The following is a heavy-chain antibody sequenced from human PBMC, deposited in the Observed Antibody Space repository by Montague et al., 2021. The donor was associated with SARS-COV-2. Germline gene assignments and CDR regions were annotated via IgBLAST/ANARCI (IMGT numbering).Heavy chain of an antibody. J-gene: IGHJ3*02. CDR1: GDSFNSPKYY. V-gene: IGHV4-39*01. CDR3: ARGSYGSGSYHAFDI. D-gene: IGHD3-10*01. Sequence: SETLSLTCTVSGDSFNSPKYYCAWIRQPPGKGLEWIGSSYYSGITYDNPSLRSQVTISVDTSKTQFSLKMNSVTAADTAVYYCARGSYGSGSYHAFDIWSQGTVVAVSS. CDR2: SYYSGIT.